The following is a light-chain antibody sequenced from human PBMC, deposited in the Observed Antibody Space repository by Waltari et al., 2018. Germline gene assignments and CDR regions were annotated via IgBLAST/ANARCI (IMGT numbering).Light chain of an antibody. Sequence: DIQMTQSPSTLLPSVGDSATITCRASQSLSSCLAWYQQKPGKAPKLLVYQASTLESGVPPRFSGSAFGTEFTLTISSLQPDDFATYYCQQYNSRPWTFGQGTKVEF. CDR1: QSLSSC. CDR3: QQYNSRPWT. J-gene: IGKJ1*01. CDR2: QAS. V-gene: IGKV1-5*03.